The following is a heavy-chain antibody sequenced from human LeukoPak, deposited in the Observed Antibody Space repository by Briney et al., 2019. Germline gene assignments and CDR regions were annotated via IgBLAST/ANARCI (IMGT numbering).Heavy chain of an antibody. V-gene: IGHV3-64D*06. J-gene: IGHJ4*02. CDR1: GFIFGHYA. CDR2: LKNNGDNI. D-gene: IGHD3-10*01. Sequence: GGSPRLSCSASGFIFGHYAMHWVRQAPGKGLEYVSSLKNNGDNIYYTDSVKGRFTISRDNSRNTLYLQLSSLRPEDTAVYYCVKDRGGLARDFDQWGQGTLVTVSS. CDR3: VKDRGGLARDFDQ.